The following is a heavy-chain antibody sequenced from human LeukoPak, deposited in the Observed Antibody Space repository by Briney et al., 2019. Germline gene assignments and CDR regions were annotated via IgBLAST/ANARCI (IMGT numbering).Heavy chain of an antibody. CDR2: IVDTGDST. Sequence: GGSLRLSCAASGFTFSSYAMSWVRQAPGKGLEWVSTIVDTGDSTFYANSVKGRFTISRDNSKNTLYLQKNSLRAEDTAVYYCAKLGGQEVYNYYVGVWGKGTTVAVSS. CDR1: GFTFSSYA. CDR3: AKLGGQEVYNYYVGV. V-gene: IGHV3-23*01. J-gene: IGHJ6*03. D-gene: IGHD3-16*01.